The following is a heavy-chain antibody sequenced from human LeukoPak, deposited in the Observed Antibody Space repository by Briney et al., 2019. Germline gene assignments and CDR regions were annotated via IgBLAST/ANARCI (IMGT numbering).Heavy chain of an antibody. Sequence: PGGSLRLSCAASGFTFSTYWMHWVRQAPGKGLVWVSRINKDGSNTRCADSVKGRFTVSRDNAKNTLYMQMNSLRADDTAVYYCAKAAVGAQVDYWGQGTLVTVSS. CDR3: AKAAVGAQVDY. V-gene: IGHV3-74*01. CDR1: GFTFSTYW. CDR2: INKDGSNT. D-gene: IGHD1-26*01. J-gene: IGHJ4*02.